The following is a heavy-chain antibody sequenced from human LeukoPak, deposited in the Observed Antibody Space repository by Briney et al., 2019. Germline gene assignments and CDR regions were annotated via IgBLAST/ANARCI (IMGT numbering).Heavy chain of an antibody. J-gene: IGHJ1*01. D-gene: IGHD5-24*01. V-gene: IGHV4-39*07. CDR3: AKGGDAYKVGNY. CDR2: IYYNLST. CDR1: GDTIDTRHFY. Sequence: SETLSLTCIVSGDTIDTRHFYWTWIRQPPGKGLEWIGSIYYNLSTSYNPSLLSRGTISVDTSKYQFSLRLTSVTAADTAMYYCAKGGDAYKVGNYWGPGTMVTVSS.